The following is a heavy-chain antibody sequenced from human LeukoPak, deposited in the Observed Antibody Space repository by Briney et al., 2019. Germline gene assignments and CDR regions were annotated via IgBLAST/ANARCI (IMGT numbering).Heavy chain of an antibody. CDR3: AKDNRRHYTSGPNPDSLH. CDR2: ISWNSGSI. V-gene: IGHV3-9*01. D-gene: IGHD6-19*01. J-gene: IGHJ4*02. Sequence: GGSLRLPCAGSGFILNNYAMHCVRQPPGKVLEWVSGISWNSGSIDYADSVKGRFTISRDNAKNSLYLQMNSLRVEDTAFYYCAKDNRRHYTSGPNPDSLHWGQGALVTVSS. CDR1: GFILNNYA.